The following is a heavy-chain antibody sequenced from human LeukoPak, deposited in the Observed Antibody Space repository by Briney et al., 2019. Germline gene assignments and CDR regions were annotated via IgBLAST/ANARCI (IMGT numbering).Heavy chain of an antibody. J-gene: IGHJ4*02. D-gene: IGHD6-19*01. Sequence: GGSLRLSCAASGFTFSSYGMSWVRQAPGQGLEWVSAISGSGGSTYYADSVKGRFTISRDNSKNTLYLQMNSLRAEDTAVYYCAKGRWEQWPELDYWGQGTLVTVSS. CDR2: ISGSGGST. CDR1: GFTFSSYG. V-gene: IGHV3-23*01. CDR3: AKGRWEQWPELDY.